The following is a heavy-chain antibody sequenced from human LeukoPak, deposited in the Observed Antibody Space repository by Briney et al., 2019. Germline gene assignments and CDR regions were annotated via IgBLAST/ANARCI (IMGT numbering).Heavy chain of an antibody. CDR2: IKQDGTEK. D-gene: IGHD5-18*01. CDR1: GFTFSSYW. Sequence: GESLRLSCAASGFTFSSYWMSWVRQAPGKGLEWVANIKQDGTEKYYGDSVKGRFTISRENAKNSLYLQMNSLRAEDTAVYYCARDLEGYSYTDDAFDIWGQGTMVTVSS. CDR3: ARDLEGYSYTDDAFDI. J-gene: IGHJ3*02. V-gene: IGHV3-7*05.